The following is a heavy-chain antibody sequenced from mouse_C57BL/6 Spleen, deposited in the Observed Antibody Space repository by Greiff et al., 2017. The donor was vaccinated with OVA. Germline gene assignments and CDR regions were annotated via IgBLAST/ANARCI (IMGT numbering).Heavy chain of an antibody. Sequence: VQLQQSGAELVKPGASVKLSCKASGYTFTSYWMQWVKQRPGQGLEWIGEIDPSDSYTNYNQKFKGKATLTVDTSFSTAYMQLSSLTSEDSAVYDCARGGGSRYYYAMDYWGQGTSVTVSS. CDR2: IDPSDSYT. J-gene: IGHJ4*01. V-gene: IGHV1-50*01. CDR3: ARGGGSRYYYAMDY. D-gene: IGHD1-1*01. CDR1: GYTFTSYW.